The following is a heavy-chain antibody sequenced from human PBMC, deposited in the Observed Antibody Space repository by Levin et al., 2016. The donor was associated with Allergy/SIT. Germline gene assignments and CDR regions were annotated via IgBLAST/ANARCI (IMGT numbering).Heavy chain of an antibody. Sequence: SETLSLTCTVSGASISSYYWTWIRQPPGRGLEWIGYIYYTGTTNYNPSLKSRVIISVDASKNQFSLQLTSVTAADTAVYYCATTKTRYGSGSYLDYWGRGTLVTVSS. J-gene: IGHJ4*02. CDR3: ATTKTRYGSGSYLDY. CDR2: IYYTGTT. CDR1: GASISSYY. V-gene: IGHV4-59*01. D-gene: IGHD3-10*01.